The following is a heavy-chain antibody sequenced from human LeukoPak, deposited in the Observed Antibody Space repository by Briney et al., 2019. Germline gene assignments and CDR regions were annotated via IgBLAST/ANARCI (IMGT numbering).Heavy chain of an antibody. Sequence: GRSLRLSCAASGFTFDDYAMHWVRQAPGKGLEWVSGISWNSGSIGYADSVKGRFTISRDNAKNSLYLHMNSLRAEDTALYYCAKDKYYDSSGYTFDYWGQGTLVTVSS. CDR1: GFTFDDYA. D-gene: IGHD3-22*01. CDR3: AKDKYYDSSGYTFDY. CDR2: ISWNSGSI. V-gene: IGHV3-9*01. J-gene: IGHJ4*02.